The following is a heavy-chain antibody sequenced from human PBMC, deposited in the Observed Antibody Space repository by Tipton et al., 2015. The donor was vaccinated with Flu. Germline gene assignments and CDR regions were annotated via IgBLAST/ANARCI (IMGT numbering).Heavy chain of an antibody. V-gene: IGHV4-4*07. CDR1: GGSISSYY. D-gene: IGHD5-24*01. Sequence: GLVKPSETLSLTCTVSGGSISSYYWNWIRQSAGKGLEWIGRIQSTGRTNYNPSLRGRVTMSLDASKNQVSLKLTSVTAADTAVYFCARGGYNYAIYWFDPWGQGTLVSVSS. CDR3: ARGGYNYAIYWFDP. J-gene: IGHJ5*02. CDR2: IQSTGRT.